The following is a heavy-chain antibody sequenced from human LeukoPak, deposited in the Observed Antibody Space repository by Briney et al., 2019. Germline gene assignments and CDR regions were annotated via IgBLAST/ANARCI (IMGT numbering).Heavy chain of an antibody. CDR2: ISSGGSPE. Sequence: GGSLRLSCAASGFTFDIYGMNWIRQAPGKGLEWVSHISSGGSPEYYAASVRGRFTISRDNAKKSPDQQMDSQRVGDTGVYCCARRDDGAYWGQGTLVTVSS. V-gene: IGHV3-48*04. CDR1: GFTFDIYG. J-gene: IGHJ4*02. D-gene: IGHD5-24*01. CDR3: ARRDDGAY.